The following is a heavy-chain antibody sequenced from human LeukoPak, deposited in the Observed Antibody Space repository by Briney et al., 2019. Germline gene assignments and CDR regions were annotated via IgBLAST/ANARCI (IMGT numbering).Heavy chain of an antibody. CDR2: IYYSGIT. D-gene: IGHD3-22*01. CDR3: AKVSDRDSSGYYWGFEY. V-gene: IGHV4-39*02. J-gene: IGHJ4*02. Sequence: SETLSLTCTVSGGSTSSSSYYWGWIRQPPGKGLEWIGSIYYSGITYYNPSLKSRVTISVDTSKNHFSLKLTSVTAADTAVYYCAKVSDRDSSGYYWGFEYWGQGTLVTVSS. CDR1: GGSTSSSSYY.